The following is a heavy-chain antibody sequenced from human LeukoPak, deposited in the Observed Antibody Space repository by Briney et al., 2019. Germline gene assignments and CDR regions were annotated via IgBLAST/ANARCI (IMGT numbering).Heavy chain of an antibody. D-gene: IGHD6-25*01. CDR1: GGSISSYY. CDR3: ARQTLSGRLSDY. V-gene: IGHV4-59*01. J-gene: IGHJ4*02. CDR2: IYYSGST. Sequence: PSETLSLICTVSGGSISSYYWSWIRQPPGKGLEWIGYIYYSGSTNYNPSLKSRVTISVDTSKNQSSLKLSSVTAADTAVYYCARQTLSGRLSDYWGQGTLVTVSS.